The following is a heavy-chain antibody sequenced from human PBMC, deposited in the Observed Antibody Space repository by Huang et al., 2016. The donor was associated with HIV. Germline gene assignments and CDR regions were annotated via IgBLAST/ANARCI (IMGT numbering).Heavy chain of an antibody. CDR2: ISDDGSEK. J-gene: IGHJ6*02. CDR1: GFTFREYA. Sequence: QVQLVESGGGVVQPGRSLRLSCAASGFTFREYAMHWVRQAPGKGLGWVALISDDGSEKYFGDSVKGRFTISRDKSKNMLYLQMNSLRPDDSAMYYCVKDSPCVITIFGGDVWGQGTTVTVSS. D-gene: IGHD3-3*01. CDR3: VKDSPCVITIFGGDV. V-gene: IGHV3-30*18.